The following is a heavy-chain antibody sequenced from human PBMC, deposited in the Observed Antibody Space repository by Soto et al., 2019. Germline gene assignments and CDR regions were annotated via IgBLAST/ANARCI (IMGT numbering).Heavy chain of an antibody. D-gene: IGHD2-15*01. J-gene: IGHJ6*03. Sequence: ASVKVSCKASGYTFTSYDINWVRQATGQGLEWMGWMNPNSGNTGYAQKFQGRVTMTRNTSISTAYMELSSLRSEDTAVYDGARGHEEVVVAADFAPYYYYMDVWGKGTTVTVSS. CDR2: MNPNSGNT. CDR3: ARGHEEVVVAADFAPYYYYMDV. CDR1: GYTFTSYD. V-gene: IGHV1-8*01.